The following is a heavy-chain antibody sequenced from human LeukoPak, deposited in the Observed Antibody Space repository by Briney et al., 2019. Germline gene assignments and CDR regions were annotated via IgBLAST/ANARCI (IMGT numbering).Heavy chain of an antibody. J-gene: IGHJ4*02. CDR2: ISSSDSTI. Sequence: PGGSLRLSCAASGFTFSNYEMHWVRQAPGKGLEWVSYISSSDSTIYYADSVKGRFTISRDNAKNSLYLQMNSLRAEDTAVYYCARDYGGSSPFGYWGQGTLVTVSS. D-gene: IGHD4-23*01. CDR1: GFTFSNYE. CDR3: ARDYGGSSPFGY. V-gene: IGHV3-48*03.